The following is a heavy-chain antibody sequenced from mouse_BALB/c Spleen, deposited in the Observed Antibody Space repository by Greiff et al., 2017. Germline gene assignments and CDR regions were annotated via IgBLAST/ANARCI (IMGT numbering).Heavy chain of an antibody. J-gene: IGHJ4*01. Sequence: EVQLQESGAELVKPGASVKLSCTASGFNIKDTYMHWVKQRPEQGLEWIGRIDPANGNTKYDPKFQGKATITADTSSNTAYLQLSSLTSEDTAVYYCARHPLGYAMDYWGQGTSVTVSS. CDR3: ARHPLGYAMDY. CDR1: GFNIKDTY. CDR2: IDPANGNT. V-gene: IGHV14-3*02.